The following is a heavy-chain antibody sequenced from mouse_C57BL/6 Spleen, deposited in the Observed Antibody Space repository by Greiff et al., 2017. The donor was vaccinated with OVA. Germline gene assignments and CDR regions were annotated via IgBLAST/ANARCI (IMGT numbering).Heavy chain of an antibody. D-gene: IGHD1-1*01. CDR1: GYSFTNYL. CDR3: AREGGITTVVEGFAY. CDR2: INPGSGGT. J-gene: IGHJ3*01. V-gene: IGHV1-54*01. Sequence: QVQLQQSGAELVRPGTSVKVSCKASGYSFTNYLIAWVKQRPGQGLEWIGVINPGSGGTNYNEKFKGKATLTADKASSTAYMQLSSLTSEDSAADVCAREGGITTVVEGFAYWGQGTLVTVSA.